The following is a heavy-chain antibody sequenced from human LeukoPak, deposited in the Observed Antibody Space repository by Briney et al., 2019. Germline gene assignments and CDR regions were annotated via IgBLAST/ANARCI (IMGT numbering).Heavy chain of an antibody. J-gene: IGHJ3*02. CDR3: ARGRRDVFDI. CDR2: INPNSGAT. V-gene: IGHV1-2*02. CDR1: GYIFTGYY. Sequence: ASVKVSCKASGYIFTGYYMHWVRQAPGQGLEWMGWINPNSGATKYAQKFQGRVTMTRDTSISTAYMELSRLRSDDTAVYYCARGRRDVFDIWGQGTTVTVS.